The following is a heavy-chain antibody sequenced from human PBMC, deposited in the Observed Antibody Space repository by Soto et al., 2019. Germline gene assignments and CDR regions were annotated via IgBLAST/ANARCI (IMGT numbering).Heavy chain of an antibody. D-gene: IGHD4-17*01. V-gene: IGHV4-61*01. J-gene: IGHJ4*02. CDR2: IYYSGTT. CDR3: ARVEDYGDYFDY. Sequence: QVQLQESGPGLVKPSETLSLTCTVSGGSVRSGSYYWSWIRQPPGKGLEWIGYIYYSGTTNYNPSLKSRVTISVDTSKNQFSLKLSSVTAADTAVYYYARVEDYGDYFDYWGQGTLVTVSS. CDR1: GGSVRSGSYY.